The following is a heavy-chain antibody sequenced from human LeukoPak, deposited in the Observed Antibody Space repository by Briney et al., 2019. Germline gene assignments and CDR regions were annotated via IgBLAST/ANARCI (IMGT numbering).Heavy chain of an antibody. CDR1: GGSFSDYY. J-gene: IGHJ5*02. CDR3: ASSIEVEAPWFDP. D-gene: IGHD6-19*01. CDR2: INHSGSI. Sequence: SETLSLTCAVYGGSFSDYYWTWIRQPPGKRLEWIGEINHSGSINYNPSLKSRVTISVDTSKNQFSLKLSSVTAADTAVYYCASSIEVEAPWFDPWGQGTLVTVSS. V-gene: IGHV4-34*01.